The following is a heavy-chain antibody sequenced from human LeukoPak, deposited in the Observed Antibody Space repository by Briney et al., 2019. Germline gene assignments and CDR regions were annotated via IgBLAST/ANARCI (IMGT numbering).Heavy chain of an antibody. D-gene: IGHD6-13*01. Sequence: GGSLRLSCAASGFTFSSYAMHWVRQAPGKGLEYVSAISSNGGSTYYANSVKGRFTISRDNSKNTLYLQMGSLRAEDMAVYYCARDGGSSWPNYYYYYGMDVWGQGTTVTVSS. J-gene: IGHJ6*02. CDR1: GFTFSSYA. V-gene: IGHV3-64*01. CDR2: ISSNGGST. CDR3: ARDGGSSWPNYYYYYGMDV.